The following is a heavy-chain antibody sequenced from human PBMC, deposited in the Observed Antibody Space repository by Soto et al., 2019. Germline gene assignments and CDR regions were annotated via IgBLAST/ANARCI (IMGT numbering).Heavy chain of an antibody. J-gene: IGHJ4*02. V-gene: IGHV2-5*02. CDR3: ANSIPGRVMDY. CDR2: IYWDDDK. Sequence: QITLKESGPTLVKTTQTLTLTCTFSGFSLTTSGVGVAWIRQPPGKALECLALIYWDDDKRYSPSLKNRLTITKDTSKNQLVLTMTNMDPVDTVTYYCANSIPGRVMDYWGQGTLVTVSS. CDR1: GFSLTTSGVG. D-gene: IGHD1-20*01.